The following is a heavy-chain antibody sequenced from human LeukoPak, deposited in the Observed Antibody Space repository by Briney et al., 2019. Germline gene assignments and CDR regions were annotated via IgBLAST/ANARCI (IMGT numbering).Heavy chain of an antibody. CDR3: AKDYYYGSALDY. Sequence: GGSLRLSCAASGFTFSSYGMHWVRQAPGKGLEWVAVISYDGSNKYYADSVKGRFTISRDNSKNTLYLQMNSLRAGDTAVYYCAKDYYYGSALDYWGQGTLVTVSS. CDR1: GFTFSSYG. V-gene: IGHV3-30*18. CDR2: ISYDGSNK. J-gene: IGHJ4*02. D-gene: IGHD3-10*01.